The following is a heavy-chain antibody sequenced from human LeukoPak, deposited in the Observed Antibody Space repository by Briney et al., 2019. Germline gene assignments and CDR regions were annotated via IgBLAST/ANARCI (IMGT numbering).Heavy chain of an antibody. J-gene: IGHJ4*02. V-gene: IGHV3-53*01. CDR1: GSTVSSNY. D-gene: IGHD5-12*01. CDR2: IYSGGST. CDR3: AREGRGSGYDFDC. Sequence: GGSLRLSCAASGSTVSSNYMSWVRQAPGKGLEWVSVIYSGGSTYYADSVKGRFTISRDNSKNTLYLQMNSLRVEDTAVYYCAREGRGSGYDFDCWGQGTLVTVSS.